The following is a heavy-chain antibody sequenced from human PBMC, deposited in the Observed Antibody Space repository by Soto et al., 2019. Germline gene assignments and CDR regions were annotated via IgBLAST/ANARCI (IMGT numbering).Heavy chain of an antibody. CDR3: ARYMAASSFDY. J-gene: IGHJ4*02. Sequence: PGESLKISCKGSGYSFTNYWIAWVRQMPGKGLEWMGIIYPGDSDTRYSPSFQGQVTISADKSFSTVYLHWSSLKASDTAMYYCARYMAASSFDYWGQGILVTVSS. CDR2: IYPGDSDT. D-gene: IGHD6-13*01. CDR1: GYSFTNYW. V-gene: IGHV5-51*01.